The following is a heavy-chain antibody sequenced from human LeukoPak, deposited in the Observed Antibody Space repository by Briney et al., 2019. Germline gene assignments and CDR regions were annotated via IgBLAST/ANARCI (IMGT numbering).Heavy chain of an antibody. V-gene: IGHV4-59*08. CDR2: IYYSGST. CDR3: ARHGSGPYGSGSYYKLDY. J-gene: IGHJ4*02. Sequence: SETLSLTCTVSGGSISSYYWSWIRQPPGKGLEWIGYIYYSGSTNYNPSLKSRVTISVDTSKNQFSLKLSSVTAADTAVYYCARHGSGPYGSGSYYKLDYWGQGTLVTVSS. D-gene: IGHD3-10*01. CDR1: GGSISSYY.